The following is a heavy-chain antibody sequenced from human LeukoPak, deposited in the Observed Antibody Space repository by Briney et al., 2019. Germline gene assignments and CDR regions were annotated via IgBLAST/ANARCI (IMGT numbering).Heavy chain of an antibody. V-gene: IGHV5-51*01. Sequence: GESLKISCKGSGYSFTSYWIGWVRQMPGKGLEWMGIIYPGDSDTRYSPSFQGQVTISADKSISTAYPRWSSLKASDTAMYYCARGAMEISYYFDYWGQGTLVTVSS. J-gene: IGHJ4*02. CDR3: ARGAMEISYYFDY. CDR1: GYSFTSYW. D-gene: IGHD5-18*01. CDR2: IYPGDSDT.